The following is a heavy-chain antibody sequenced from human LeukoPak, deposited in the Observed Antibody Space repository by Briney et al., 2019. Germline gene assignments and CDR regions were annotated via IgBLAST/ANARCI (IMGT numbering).Heavy chain of an antibody. CDR2: IYSSGST. CDR3: ARDQGRSGWYLDYYYGMDV. Sequence: GGSLRLSCAASGFTVSSNYMSWVRQAPGKGLEWVSVIYSSGSTYYADSVKGRFTISRDNSKNTLYLQMNSLRAEDTAVYYCARDQGRSGWYLDYYYGMDVWGKGTTVTVSS. V-gene: IGHV3-53*01. D-gene: IGHD6-19*01. CDR1: GFTVSSNY. J-gene: IGHJ6*04.